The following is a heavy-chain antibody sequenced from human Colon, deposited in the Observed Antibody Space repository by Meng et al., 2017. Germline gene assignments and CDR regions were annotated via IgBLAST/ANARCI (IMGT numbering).Heavy chain of an antibody. V-gene: IGHV3-74*01. CDR2: INSEGSST. CDR1: GFTFSNYW. Sequence: GESLKISCAASGFTFSNYWMHWVRQAPGKGLVWVSRINSEGSSTTYADSVKGRFTISRDNAKNTLYLQMKSLRAEDTAVYYCARDKMGATYDAFDIWGQGTRVTGSS. J-gene: IGHJ3*02. D-gene: IGHD1-26*01. CDR3: ARDKMGATYDAFDI.